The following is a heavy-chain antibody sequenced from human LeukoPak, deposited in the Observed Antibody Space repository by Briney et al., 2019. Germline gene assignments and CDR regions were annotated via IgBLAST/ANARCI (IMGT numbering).Heavy chain of an antibody. CDR2: IKQDGSEK. D-gene: IGHD6-19*01. CDR1: GFTFSSDW. CDR3: ARGVPSGVDYFDY. V-gene: IGHV3-7*01. Sequence: PGGSLRLSCAAAGFTFSSDWMSWVRQAPGKGLEWVANIKQDGSEKYYVDSVKGRFTISRDNAKNSLFLQMSSLRAEDTAVYFCARGVPSGVDYFDYWGQGTLVTVSS. J-gene: IGHJ4*02.